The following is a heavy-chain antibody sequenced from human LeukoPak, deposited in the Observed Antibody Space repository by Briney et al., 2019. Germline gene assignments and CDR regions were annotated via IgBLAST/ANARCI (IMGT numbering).Heavy chain of an antibody. Sequence: GGSLRLSCTTSGFTFTDYAMNWIRQAPGKGLEWVGFVRAESYGGTTEYAASVKGRFTISRDDSKSIAYLQMNSLKTEDTAVYYCTSCSSTSCYERGFDYWGQGTLVTVSS. CDR2: VRAESYGGTT. V-gene: IGHV3-49*03. J-gene: IGHJ4*02. CDR3: TSCSSTSCYERGFDY. D-gene: IGHD2-2*01. CDR1: GFTFTDYA.